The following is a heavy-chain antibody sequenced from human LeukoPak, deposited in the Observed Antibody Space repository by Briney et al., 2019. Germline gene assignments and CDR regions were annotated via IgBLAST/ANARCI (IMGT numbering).Heavy chain of an antibody. J-gene: IGHJ6*02. CDR1: GFTFSSYR. CDR3: SRDEGTYGMDV. Sequence: GGSLRLSCAASGFTFSSYRMHWVRQAPGKGLVWVSLIKTDGGSTSYADSVKGRFTISRDNAKNTLYLLMNSLRAEDTAVYYCSRDEGTYGMDVWGQGTTVTVSS. V-gene: IGHV3-74*01. D-gene: IGHD1-1*01. CDR2: IKTDGGST.